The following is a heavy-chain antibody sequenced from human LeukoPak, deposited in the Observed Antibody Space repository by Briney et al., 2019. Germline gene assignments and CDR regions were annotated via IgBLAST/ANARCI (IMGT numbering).Heavy chain of an antibody. CDR1: RGTFSSYA. Sequence: SVKVSCKASRGTFSSYAISWVRQAPGQGLEWMGGIIPIFGTANYAQKFQGRVTITADESTSTAYMELSSLRSEDTAVYYCARVKDCSGGSCPLGAFDIWGQGTMVTVSS. CDR3: ARVKDCSGGSCPLGAFDI. CDR2: IIPIFGTA. D-gene: IGHD2-15*01. V-gene: IGHV1-69*01. J-gene: IGHJ3*02.